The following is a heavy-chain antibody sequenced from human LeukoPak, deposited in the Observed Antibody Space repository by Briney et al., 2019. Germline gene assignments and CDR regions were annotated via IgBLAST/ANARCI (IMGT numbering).Heavy chain of an antibody. CDR2: IYSGGNR. CDR1: GFTVSSNY. D-gene: IGHD6-13*01. Sequence: GGSLRLSCAASGFTVSSNYMSWVRQAPGKGLEWVSVIYSGGNRHYADSVKGRFTISRDNSKNTVYLQMNSLRAEDTALHYCARDLGATGTTYWGQGTLVTVSS. J-gene: IGHJ4*02. CDR3: ARDLGATGTTY. V-gene: IGHV3-53*01.